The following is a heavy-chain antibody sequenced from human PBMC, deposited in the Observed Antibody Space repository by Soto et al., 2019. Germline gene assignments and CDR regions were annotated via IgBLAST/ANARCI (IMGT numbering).Heavy chain of an antibody. CDR1: GYTLTELS. CDR3: ETDRVGIVVVPAAMKSFDY. Sequence: ASVKVSCKVSGYTLTELSMHWVRQAPGKGLEWMGGFDPEDGETIYAQKFQGRVTMTEDTSTDTAYMELSSLRSEDTAVYYCETDRVGIVVVPAAMKSFDYWGQGTLVTVSS. J-gene: IGHJ4*02. V-gene: IGHV1-24*01. D-gene: IGHD2-2*01. CDR2: FDPEDGET.